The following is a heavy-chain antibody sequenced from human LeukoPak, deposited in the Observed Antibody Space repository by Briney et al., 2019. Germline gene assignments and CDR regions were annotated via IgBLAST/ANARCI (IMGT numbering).Heavy chain of an antibody. V-gene: IGHV3-21*01. CDR2: ISSSSSYI. J-gene: IGHJ6*03. CDR1: GFTFSSYS. CDR3: ARDWPPPRLCSSTSCWSVPLHKQGWYMDV. D-gene: IGHD2-2*01. Sequence: GGSLRLSCAASGFTFSSYSMNWVRQAPGKGLEWVSSISSSSSYIYYADSVKGRFTISRDNAKNSLYLQMNSLRAEDTAVYYCARDWPPPRLCSSTSCWSVPLHKQGWYMDVWGKGTTVTVSS.